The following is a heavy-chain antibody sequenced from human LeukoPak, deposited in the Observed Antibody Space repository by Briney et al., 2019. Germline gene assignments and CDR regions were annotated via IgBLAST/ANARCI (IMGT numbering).Heavy chain of an antibody. J-gene: IGHJ6*03. V-gene: IGHV1-18*01. CDR1: GYTFTTYG. D-gene: IGHD4-11*01. CDR2: IITYNGNT. Sequence: GASVKVSCKASGYTFTTYGISWVRQAPGQGLEWMGYIITYNGNTNYAQKLQGRVTMATDTSTSTAYMELRSLRSDDTAVYYCARVNRYSNYRIYYYYYMDVWGKGTTVTVSS. CDR3: ARVNRYSNYRIYYYYYMDV.